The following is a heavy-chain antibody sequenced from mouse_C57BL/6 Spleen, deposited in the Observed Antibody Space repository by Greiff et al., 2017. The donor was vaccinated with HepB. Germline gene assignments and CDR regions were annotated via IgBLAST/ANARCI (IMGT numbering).Heavy chain of an antibody. CDR1: GFTFSSYA. CDR3: ARAPYSYYIDY. J-gene: IGHJ2*01. Sequence: EVQRVESGGGLVKPGGSLKLSCAASGFTFSSYAMSWVRQTPEKRLEWVATISDGGSYTYYPDNVKGRFTISRDNAKNNLYLQMSHLKSEDTALYNCARAPYSYYIDYWGQGTTLTDSS. V-gene: IGHV5-4*01. CDR2: ISDGGSYT.